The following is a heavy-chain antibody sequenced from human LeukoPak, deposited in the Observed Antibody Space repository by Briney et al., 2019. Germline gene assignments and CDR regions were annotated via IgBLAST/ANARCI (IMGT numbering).Heavy chain of an antibody. J-gene: IGHJ1*01. CDR2: INPYSGHT. CDR1: GYTFTTYG. V-gene: IGHV1-18*01. Sequence: ASVKVSCKASGYTFTTYGIIWVRQAPGQGPEWMGWINPYSGHTHYAQKFQGRVTMTRDTSTSTAYMELGSLRSVDTAVYYCARASVAAAGTRYFPHWGEGTLVTVSS. D-gene: IGHD6-13*01. CDR3: ARASVAAAGTRYFPH.